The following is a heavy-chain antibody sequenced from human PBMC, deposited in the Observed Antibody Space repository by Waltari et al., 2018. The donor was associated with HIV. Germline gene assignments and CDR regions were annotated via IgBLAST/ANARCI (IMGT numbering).Heavy chain of an antibody. J-gene: IGHJ6*02. CDR1: GFSVRAIE. D-gene: IGHD3-10*01. V-gene: IGHV3-53*01. CDR2: LYTEGRT. Sequence: EVQLVESGGGMVQRGGSLRLACAAAGFSVRAIEMRWVRLVPGKGLQWVSVLYTEGRTQYMDSVKGRFTIFRDDSKNTLYLQMNSLRVDDTAIYYCARMKRSYGSGQSRYFYFGMDVWGQGTTVIISS. CDR3: ARMKRSYGSGQSRYFYFGMDV.